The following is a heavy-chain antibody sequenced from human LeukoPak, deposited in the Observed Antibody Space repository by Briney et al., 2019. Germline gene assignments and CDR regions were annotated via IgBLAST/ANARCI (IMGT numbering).Heavy chain of an antibody. CDR2: IIPIFGTA. CDR3: ARDSNGVNWFDP. Sequence: ASVKVSCKASGGTSISYAISWVRQAPGQGLEWMGGIIPIFGTANYAQKFQGRVTITADESTSTAYMELSSLRSEDTAVYYCARDSNGVNWFDPWGQGTLVTVSS. D-gene: IGHD2-8*01. V-gene: IGHV1-69*13. CDR1: GGTSISYA. J-gene: IGHJ5*02.